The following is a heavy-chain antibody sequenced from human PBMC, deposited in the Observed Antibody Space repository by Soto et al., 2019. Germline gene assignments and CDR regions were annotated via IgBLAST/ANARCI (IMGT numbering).Heavy chain of an antibody. CDR2: IYHGGNI. V-gene: IGHV4-4*02. Sequence: SETLSLTCAVSGDSVNTTDWWNWVRQPPGKGLEWIGEIYHGGNINYNPSLKSRVTISIDKSKNQLSLNLSSVTAADTAVYYCARSVDPWGQGTLVTVSS. J-gene: IGHJ5*02. CDR1: GDSVNTTDW. CDR3: ARSVDP.